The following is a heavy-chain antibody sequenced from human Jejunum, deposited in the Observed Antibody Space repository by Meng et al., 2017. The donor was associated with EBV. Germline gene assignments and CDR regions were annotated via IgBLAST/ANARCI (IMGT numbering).Heavy chain of an antibody. CDR2: VDPQDDET. CDR3: ALVLRARFNYFDP. Sequence: VQLIPSGAEVKKPGATVKISCKVSGYIFSDYYIHWVRQAPGEGLEWMGLVDPQDDETLYAEKFQGRVTITADTSPDTAYMELSSLRSEDTAIYYCALVLRARFNYFDPWGQGTLVTVSS. V-gene: IGHV1-69-2*01. CDR1: GYIFSDYY. J-gene: IGHJ5*02. D-gene: IGHD4/OR15-4a*01.